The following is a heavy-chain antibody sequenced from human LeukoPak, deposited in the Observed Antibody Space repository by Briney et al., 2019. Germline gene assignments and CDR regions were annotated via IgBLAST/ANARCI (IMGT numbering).Heavy chain of an antibody. CDR3: PRVRCSEGKCNFFDY. V-gene: IGHV4-4*02. CDR1: GASITNSDW. J-gene: IGHJ4*02. D-gene: IGHD6-19*01. Sequence: SETLSLTCSVSGASITNSDWWTWVRQPPGEGLEWIGEIYHGGTTKYNPSLKSRVTISVDKSKNELSLKLSSVTAADPAVYYCPRVRCSEGKCNFFDYWGQGTLVTVSS. CDR2: IYHGGTT.